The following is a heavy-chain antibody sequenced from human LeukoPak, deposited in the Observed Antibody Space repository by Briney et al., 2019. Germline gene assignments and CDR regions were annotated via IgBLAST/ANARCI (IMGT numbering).Heavy chain of an antibody. CDR3: ARGGDLDAFDI. CDR2: IYYSGST. CDR1: GGSISSHC. J-gene: IGHJ3*02. D-gene: IGHD2-21*02. V-gene: IGHV4-59*11. Sequence: PSETLSLTCTVSGGSISSHCWSWIRQPPGKGLEWIGYIYYSGSTNYNPSLKSRVTISVDTSKNQFSLKLSSVTAADTAVYYCARGGDLDAFDIWGQGTMVTVSS.